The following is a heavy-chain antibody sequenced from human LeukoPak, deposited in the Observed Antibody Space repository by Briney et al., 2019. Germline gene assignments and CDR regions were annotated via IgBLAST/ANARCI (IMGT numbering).Heavy chain of an antibody. CDR3: ARQKYGSGSYPGNYFDY. J-gene: IGHJ4*02. CDR1: GGSISSYY. D-gene: IGHD3-10*01. Sequence: SETLSLTCTVSGGSISSYYWSWTRQPPGKGLEWIAYIYSSGSTSYNPSLKSRVTISLDTSKNQFSLKWSSVTAADTAVYYCARQKYGSGSYPGNYFDYWGQGTLVTVSS. CDR2: IYSSGST. V-gene: IGHV4-59*08.